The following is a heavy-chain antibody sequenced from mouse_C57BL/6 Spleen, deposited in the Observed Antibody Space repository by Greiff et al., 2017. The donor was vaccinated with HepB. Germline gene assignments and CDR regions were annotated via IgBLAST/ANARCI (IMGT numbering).Heavy chain of an antibody. CDR2: INPGSGGT. V-gene: IGHV1-54*01. CDR1: GYAFTNYL. D-gene: IGHD1-1*01. J-gene: IGHJ3*01. CDR3: ARSVHYYGSAWFAY. Sequence: QVQLKQSGAELVRPGTSVKVSCKASGYAFTNYLIEWVKQRPGQGLEWIGVINPGSGGTNYNEKFKGKATLTADKSSSTAYMQLSSLTSEDSAVYFCARSVHYYGSAWFAYWGQGTLVTVSA.